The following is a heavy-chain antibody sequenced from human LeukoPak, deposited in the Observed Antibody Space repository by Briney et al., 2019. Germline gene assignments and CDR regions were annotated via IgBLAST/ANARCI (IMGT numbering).Heavy chain of an antibody. CDR3: ARGESREDFDY. CDR1: GYTFTSYY. V-gene: IGHV1-8*01. J-gene: IGHJ4*02. CDR2: MNPNSGNT. Sequence: ASVKVSCKASGYTFTSYYINWVRQATGQGLEYMGWMNPNSGNTGYAQKFQGRVTMTRNTSISTAYMELSSLRSEDTAVYYCARGESREDFDYWGQGTLVTVSS.